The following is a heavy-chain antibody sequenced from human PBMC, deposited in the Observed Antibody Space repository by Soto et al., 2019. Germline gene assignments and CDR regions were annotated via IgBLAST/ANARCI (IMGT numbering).Heavy chain of an antibody. Sequence: GASVKVSCKASGGTFSSYTISWVRQAPGKGLEWMGSFDPEVGKTNYAQKFQGRVTMTEDTSTDTAYMELSSLRSEDTAVYYCGSYHYYYGMDVWGQGTTVTVSS. V-gene: IGHV1-69*02. J-gene: IGHJ6*02. CDR1: GGTFSSYT. CDR3: GSYHYYYGMDV. CDR2: FDPEVGKT.